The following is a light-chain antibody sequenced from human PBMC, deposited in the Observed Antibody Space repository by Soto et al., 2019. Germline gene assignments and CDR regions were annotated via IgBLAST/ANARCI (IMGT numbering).Light chain of an antibody. CDR1: QRISPW. Sequence: DIQMTQSPSTLSASVGDRVTITCRASQRISPWLAWYQQKPGKAPKILIYKASSLESGVPSRFSGSDSGTEIHPNIKRLQADDFSTYFFPKEKALSSTFGQGTKLEIK. CDR3: PKEKALSST. J-gene: IGKJ2*01. CDR2: KAS. V-gene: IGKV1-5*03.